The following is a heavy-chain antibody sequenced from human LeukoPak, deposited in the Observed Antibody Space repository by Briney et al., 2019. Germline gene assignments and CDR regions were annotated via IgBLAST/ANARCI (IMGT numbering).Heavy chain of an antibody. CDR1: GGSISTYY. D-gene: IGHD6-19*01. V-gene: IGHV4-4*07. CDR2: IYTSGST. J-gene: IGHJ6*03. CDR3: AREVGQWPAYQYYMDV. Sequence: SETLSLTCTVSGGSISTYYWSWIRQSAGKGLEWIGRIYTSGSTDYNSSLKSRVTMSVDTSKNQFSLKLSSVTAADTAIYYCAREVGQWPAYQYYMDVWGKGTTVTVSS.